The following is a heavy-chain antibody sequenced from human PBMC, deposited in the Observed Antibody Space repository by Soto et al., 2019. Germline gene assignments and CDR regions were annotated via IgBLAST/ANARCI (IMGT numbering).Heavy chain of an antibody. CDR2: MNPNIGTT. D-gene: IGHD3-22*01. J-gene: IGHJ5*02. CDR1: GYTFPSYD. CDR3: ARGRTYPDSGGSYYFDYWFDP. Sequence: QVQLVQSGAEVKKPGASVRVSCKASGYTFPSYDINWVRQAPGQGLEWMGWMNPNIGTTGYAQKFQGRVTLTSNTTITTAYMDLSSLRSDDTAVYFCARGRTYPDSGGSYYFDYWFDPWGQGTLVPVSS. V-gene: IGHV1-8*01.